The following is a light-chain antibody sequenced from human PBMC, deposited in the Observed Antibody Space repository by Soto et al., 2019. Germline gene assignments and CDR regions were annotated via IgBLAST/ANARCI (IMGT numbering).Light chain of an antibody. V-gene: IGKV3-11*01. J-gene: IGKJ5*01. Sequence: EIVLTQSPGPLSLSPGERATLSCRASQSVSSYFAWYQQKPGQAPRLLIYDASNRATGIPARFSGSGSGTDFTLTISSLEAEDFAVYYCQQRSIWPLTFGQGTRLEIK. CDR1: QSVSSY. CDR2: DAS. CDR3: QQRSIWPLT.